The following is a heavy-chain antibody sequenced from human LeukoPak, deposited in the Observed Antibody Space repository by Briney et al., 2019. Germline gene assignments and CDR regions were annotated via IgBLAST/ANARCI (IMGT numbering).Heavy chain of an antibody. CDR1: GGSITSGSYY. D-gene: IGHD4-17*01. J-gene: IGHJ3*02. V-gene: IGHV4-39*07. Sequence: SETLSLTCTVSGGSITSGSYYWGWIRQPPGKGLEWIGSVYYSGNTYYNSSLKSRVTISVDTSKNQFSLKLSSVTAADTAIYYCTREYGFMTTVFHAFDIWGQGTMVTVSS. CDR3: TREYGFMTTVFHAFDI. CDR2: VYYSGNT.